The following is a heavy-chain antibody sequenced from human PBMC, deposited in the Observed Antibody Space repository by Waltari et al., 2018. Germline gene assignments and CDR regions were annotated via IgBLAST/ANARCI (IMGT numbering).Heavy chain of an antibody. CDR1: GGTFSSYT. V-gene: IGHV1-69*08. Sequence: QVQLVQSGAEVKKPGSSVKVSCTASGGTFSSYTISWVRQAPGQGLEWMGRIIPILGIANYAQKFQGRVTITADKSTSTAYMELSSLRSEDTAVYYCARDSVDTAMVTEYYFDYWGQGTLVTVSS. CDR3: ARDSVDTAMVTEYYFDY. J-gene: IGHJ4*02. CDR2: IIPILGIA. D-gene: IGHD5-18*01.